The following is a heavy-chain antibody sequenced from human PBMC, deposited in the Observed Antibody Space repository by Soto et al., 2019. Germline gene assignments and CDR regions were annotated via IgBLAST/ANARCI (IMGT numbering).Heavy chain of an antibody. D-gene: IGHD6-13*01. Sequence: SETLSLTCTVSGGSISSGGYYWIWIRHHPGKGLEWIGYIYYSGSTYYNPSLKSRVTISVDTSKNQFSLKLSSVTAADTAVYYCARDPAVSTIAAAGTDYYYGMDVWGQGTTVTVSS. CDR1: GGSISSGGYY. V-gene: IGHV4-31*03. CDR3: ARDPAVSTIAAAGTDYYYGMDV. CDR2: IYYSGST. J-gene: IGHJ6*02.